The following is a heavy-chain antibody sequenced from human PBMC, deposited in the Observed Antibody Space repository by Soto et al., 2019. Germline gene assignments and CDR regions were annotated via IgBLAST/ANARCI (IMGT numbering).Heavy chain of an antibody. CDR2: IYSSGTT. J-gene: IGHJ4*02. Sequence: PGGSLRLSCAASGFSVSSNYMNWVRQAPGKGLEWVSVIYSSGTTYYADSVKGRFTISRDNSKNTLYLQMNGLRAEDTAFYYCARGIAVAGFYFDYWGQGTLVTVSS. CDR1: GFSVSSNY. D-gene: IGHD6-19*01. CDR3: ARGIAVAGFYFDY. V-gene: IGHV3-53*01.